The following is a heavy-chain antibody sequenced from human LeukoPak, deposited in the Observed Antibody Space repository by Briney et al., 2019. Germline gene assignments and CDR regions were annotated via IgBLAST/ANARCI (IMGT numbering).Heavy chain of an antibody. J-gene: IGHJ4*02. CDR1: GFTFSTYV. CDR3: AKKPTYSYDSSGSYYFDH. Sequence: GGSLRLSCAASGFTFSTYVMSWVRQAPGKGRGWVSGIIGSGGRTYYADSVKGRFTISRDNSKNTLYLQMNSLRAEDTAVYYCAKKPTYSYDSSGSYYFDHWGQGTLVTVSS. V-gene: IGHV3-23*01. D-gene: IGHD3-22*01. CDR2: IIGSGGRT.